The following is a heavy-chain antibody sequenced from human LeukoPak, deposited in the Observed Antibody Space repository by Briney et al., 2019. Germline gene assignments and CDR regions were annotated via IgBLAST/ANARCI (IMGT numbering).Heavy chain of an antibody. J-gene: IGHJ4*02. CDR3: ARDATRRFDY. V-gene: IGHV3-7*01. Sequence: PGGSLRLSCAASGFTFSNYWMTWVRQAPGKGLEWVANIKEDGSEKYYVDSVKGRFTISKDNAQNSLFLRMNGLRVEDMAVYYCARDATRRFDYWGRGTLVTVSS. CDR1: GFTFSNYW. CDR2: IKEDGSEK.